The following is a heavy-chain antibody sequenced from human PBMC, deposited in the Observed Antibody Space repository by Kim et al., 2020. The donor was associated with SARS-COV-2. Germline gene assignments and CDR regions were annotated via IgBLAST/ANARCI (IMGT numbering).Heavy chain of an antibody. CDR1: GFTFSSYA. Sequence: GGSLRLSCAASGFTFSSYAMHWVRQAPGKGLEWVAVISYDGSNKYYADSLKGRFAISRDNSKNTLYLQMNSLRAEDTAVYCCARPYSGSYYSWFDPWGQGTLVTVSS. CDR2: ISYDGSNK. D-gene: IGHD1-26*01. CDR3: ARPYSGSYYSWFDP. J-gene: IGHJ5*02. V-gene: IGHV3-30*09.